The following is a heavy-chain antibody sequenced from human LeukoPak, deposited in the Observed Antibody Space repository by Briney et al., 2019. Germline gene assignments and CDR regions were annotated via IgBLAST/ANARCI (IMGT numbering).Heavy chain of an antibody. CDR3: ASPSSGPYYYMDV. V-gene: IGHV1-69*13. CDR1: GGTFSSYA. J-gene: IGHJ6*03. CDR2: IIPIFGTA. Sequence: SVKVSCKASGGTFSSYAISWVRQAPGQGLEWMGGIIPIFGTANYAQKFQGRVTITADESTSTVYMELSSLRSEDTAVYYCASPSSGPYYYMDVWGKGTTVTVSS. D-gene: IGHD3-22*01.